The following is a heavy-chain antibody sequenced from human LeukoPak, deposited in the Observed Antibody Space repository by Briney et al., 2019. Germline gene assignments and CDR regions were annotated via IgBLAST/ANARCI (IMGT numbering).Heavy chain of an antibody. CDR2: LSSGGTT. D-gene: IGHD1-7*01. J-gene: IGHJ3*01. Sequence: GGSLRLSCAASGFTFSSYGMAWVRQAPGKGLEWVSLLSSGGTTLYADSVKGRFTISRDNYKNTLYLQMNSLRAEDTAVYYCARRTFPNDAFDVWGQGKVVSVSS. CDR3: ARRTFPNDAFDV. V-gene: IGHV3-23*01. CDR1: GFTFSSYG.